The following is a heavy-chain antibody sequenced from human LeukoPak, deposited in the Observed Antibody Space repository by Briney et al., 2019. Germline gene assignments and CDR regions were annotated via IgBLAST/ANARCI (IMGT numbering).Heavy chain of an antibody. Sequence: PGGSLRLSCVGSGFTFSRYWLNWVRQAPGKGLEWVSSISSGSDHIYYADSVKGRFTISRDNAKNSLYLQMDSLRAEDTAVFFCARNDYASSSGYDFWGQGTLVTVSS. CDR3: ARNDYASSSGYDF. V-gene: IGHV3-21*01. CDR2: ISSGSDHI. J-gene: IGHJ4*02. CDR1: GFTFSRYW. D-gene: IGHD6-6*01.